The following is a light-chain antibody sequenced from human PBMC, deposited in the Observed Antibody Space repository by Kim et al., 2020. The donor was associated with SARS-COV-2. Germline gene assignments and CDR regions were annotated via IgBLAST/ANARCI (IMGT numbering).Light chain of an antibody. CDR1: QDIKNY. Sequence: ASVGDRVTIPCRASQDIKNYLAWFQQRPGKAPQSLIYSVSTLQSGVPSRFSGSGSGTDFTLTISNLQPEDFATYYCQHFHSYPLTFGGGTKVDIK. V-gene: IGKV1-16*01. CDR3: QHFHSYPLT. CDR2: SVS. J-gene: IGKJ4*01.